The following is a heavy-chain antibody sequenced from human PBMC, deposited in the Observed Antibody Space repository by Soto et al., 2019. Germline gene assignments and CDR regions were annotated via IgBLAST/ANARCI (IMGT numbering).Heavy chain of an antibody. Sequence: PGGSLRLSCAASGFTFSSYGMHWVRQAPGKGLEWVAVIWYDGSNKYYADSVNGRFTISRDNSKNTLYLQMNSLRDEDTAVYYCAPDLGPCSSLTRGPYYGMDVWGQGTTVTVS. CDR1: GFTFSSYG. V-gene: IGHV3-33*01. D-gene: IGHD2-15*01. CDR3: APDLGPCSSLTRGPYYGMDV. CDR2: IWYDGSNK. J-gene: IGHJ6*02.